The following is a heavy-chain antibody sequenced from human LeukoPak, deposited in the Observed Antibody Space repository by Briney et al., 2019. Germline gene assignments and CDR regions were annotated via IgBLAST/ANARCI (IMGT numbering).Heavy chain of an antibody. J-gene: IGHJ6*04. Sequence: ASVKVSCKASGGTFSSYAISWVRQAPGQGLEWMGGIIPIFGTANYAQKFQGRVTITAAKSTSTAHMELSSLRSEDTAVYYCATRNKDIVVDDSPVMDVWGKGTTVTVSS. CDR3: ATRNKDIVVDDSPVMDV. CDR2: IIPIFGTA. V-gene: IGHV1-69*06. D-gene: IGHD2-15*01. CDR1: GGTFSSYA.